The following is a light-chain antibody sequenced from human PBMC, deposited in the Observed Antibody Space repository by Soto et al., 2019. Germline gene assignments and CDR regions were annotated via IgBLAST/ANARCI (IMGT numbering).Light chain of an antibody. CDR1: SSDFGDYDY. CDR2: EGF. Sequence: QSALTQPASVSGSPGQSITISCTGTSSDFGDYDYVSWYLQHPGKVPKLMIFEGFKRPSGISNRFSGSKSGSTASLTISGLQAEDEADYYCCSYAGRSTWDVVFGGGTKLTVL. J-gene: IGLJ2*01. V-gene: IGLV2-23*01. CDR3: CSYAGRSTWDVV.